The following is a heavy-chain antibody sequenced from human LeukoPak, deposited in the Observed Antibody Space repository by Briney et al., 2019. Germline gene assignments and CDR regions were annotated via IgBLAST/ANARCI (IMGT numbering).Heavy chain of an antibody. V-gene: IGHV4-59*08. J-gene: IGHJ3*01. CDR1: GGSISSHY. D-gene: IGHD3-16*01. CDR2: IYNSGST. Sequence: SETLSLTCTVSGGSISSHYWSWIRQPPGKGLEWIGYIYNSGSTNYNPSLKSRVTISLDTSKNKFSLKLTSVTAADTAVYFCARDDYGVFDAFDAWGQGTVVTVSS. CDR3: ARDDYGVFDAFDA.